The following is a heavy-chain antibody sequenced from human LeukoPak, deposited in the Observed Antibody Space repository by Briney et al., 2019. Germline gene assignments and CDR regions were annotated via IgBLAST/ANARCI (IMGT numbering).Heavy chain of an antibody. CDR3: ARDWRRWAGITPSAFDI. CDR2: ISGSGGST. CDR1: GFTFSSYA. D-gene: IGHD6-19*01. J-gene: IGHJ3*02. V-gene: IGHV3-23*01. Sequence: GGSLRLSCAASGFTFSSYAMSWVRQAPGKGLEWVSAISGSGGSTYYADSVKGRFTISRDNSKNTLYLQMNSLRAEDTAVYYCARDWRRWAGITPSAFDIWGQGTMVTVSS.